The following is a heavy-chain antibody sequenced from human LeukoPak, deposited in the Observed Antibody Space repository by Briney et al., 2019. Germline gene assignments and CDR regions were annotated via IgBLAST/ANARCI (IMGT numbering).Heavy chain of an antibody. V-gene: IGHV3-33*06. D-gene: IGHD1-26*01. J-gene: IGHJ4*02. CDR1: GFIFSNYG. CDR2: IWNDGSYE. Sequence: GGSLRLSXAASGFIFSNYGMHWVRQAPGRGLEWVAVIWNDGSYEHYTDSVKGRFTISRDNSKNTLFLQLNSLRPEDTAVYYCAKPTWGSGSFLIDFWGQGTLVTVSS. CDR3: AKPTWGSGSFLIDF.